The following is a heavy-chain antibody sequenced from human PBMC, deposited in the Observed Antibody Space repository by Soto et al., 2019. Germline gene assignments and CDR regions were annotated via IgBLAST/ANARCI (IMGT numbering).Heavy chain of an antibody. J-gene: IGHJ6*02. V-gene: IGHV1-69*12. CDR1: GGTFSSYA. D-gene: IGHD2-15*01. CDR3: ARGGYCSGGSCMRYYYYYGMDV. Sequence: QVQLVQSGAEVKKPGSSVKVSCKASGGTFSSYAISWVRQAPGQGLEWMGGIIPIFGTANYAQKFQGRVTITADESTNTAYMELSSLRSEDTAVYYCARGGYCSGGSCMRYYYYYGMDVWGQGTTVTVSS. CDR2: IIPIFGTA.